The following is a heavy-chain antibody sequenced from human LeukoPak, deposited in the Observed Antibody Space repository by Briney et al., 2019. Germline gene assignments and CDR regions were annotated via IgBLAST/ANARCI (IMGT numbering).Heavy chain of an antibody. V-gene: IGHV3-23*01. J-gene: IGHJ4*02. CDR2: ITTSGST. D-gene: IGHD3-16*01. CDR3: AKRIGYVDY. CDR1: GFTFSSYG. Sequence: GWTLRLSCAASGFTFSSYGMTWVRQAPGKGLEWVSAITTSGSTYYADSVKGRFTISRDNSKNTLYLQMNTLRAEDTAVYYCAKRIGYVDYWGQGTLVTVSS.